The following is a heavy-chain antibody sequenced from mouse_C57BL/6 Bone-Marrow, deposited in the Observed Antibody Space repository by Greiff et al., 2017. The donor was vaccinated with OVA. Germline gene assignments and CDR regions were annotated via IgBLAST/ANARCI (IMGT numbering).Heavy chain of an antibody. Sequence: QVQLKQSGPELVKPGASVKISCKASGYAFSSSWMNWVKQRPGKGLEWIGRIYPGDGDTNYNGKFKGKATLTADKSSSTAYMQLSSLTSEDTAVYFGASAANWDGGGYWYCDVWGTGTTVTVSS. CDR2: IYPGDGDT. J-gene: IGHJ1*03. CDR3: ASAANWDGGGYWYCDV. V-gene: IGHV1-82*01. CDR1: GYAFSSSW. D-gene: IGHD4-1*01.